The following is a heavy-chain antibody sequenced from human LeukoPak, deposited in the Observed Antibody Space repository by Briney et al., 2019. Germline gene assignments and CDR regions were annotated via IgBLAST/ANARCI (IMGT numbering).Heavy chain of an antibody. D-gene: IGHD2/OR15-2a*01. CDR1: GFTLSSYA. Sequence: GGSLRLSCAASGFTLSSYAMSWVRQAPGKGLEWVSAISGSGRSTYYADSMKARFTNSRDNSKTTLYVQMNSLRVEDTAVYYCAKDGNMNFDYWGQGTLVTVSS. J-gene: IGHJ4*02. CDR2: ISGSGRST. CDR3: AKDGNMNFDY. V-gene: IGHV3-23*01.